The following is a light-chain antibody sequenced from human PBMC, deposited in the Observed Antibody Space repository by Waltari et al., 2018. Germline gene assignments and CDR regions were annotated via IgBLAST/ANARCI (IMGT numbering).Light chain of an antibody. V-gene: IGKV1-39*01. J-gene: IGKJ2*01. CDR2: GVT. CDR3: QPSHTMLYT. CDR1: QRIDTC. Sequence: DVQLTQSPSSLSASVGDGGTITCRASQRIDTCVNWYQQRTGKATKFLIYGVTTLQSGVPSRFTGSGSRTHSPLTISILQPDDFATYSCQPSHTMLYTFCQGTKLE.